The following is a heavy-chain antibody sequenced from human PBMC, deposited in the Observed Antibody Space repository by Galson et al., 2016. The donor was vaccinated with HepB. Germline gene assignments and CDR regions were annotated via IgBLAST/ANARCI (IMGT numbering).Heavy chain of an antibody. Sequence: SLRLSCAASGLTFGDSPMSWFRQAPGKGLGWVGFIRSKPYGGTAEYAASVKGRFTISRDDSKSIAYLQMNSLKTEDTAIYYCSRIGAGYGGNSDWGQGTLVTVSS. CDR1: GLTFGDSP. V-gene: IGHV3-49*03. D-gene: IGHD4-23*01. J-gene: IGHJ4*02. CDR2: IRSKPYGGTA. CDR3: SRIGAGYGGNSD.